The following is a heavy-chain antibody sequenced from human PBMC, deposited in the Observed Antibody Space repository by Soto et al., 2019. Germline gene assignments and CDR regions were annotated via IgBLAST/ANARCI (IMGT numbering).Heavy chain of an antibody. Sequence: GESLKISCNGSGYSFTSYWISWVRQMPGKGLEWMGRIDPSDSYTNYSPSFQGHVTISADKSISTAYLQWSSLKASDTAMYYCAILPHYYDSSGYYLLWGQGTLVTVSS. CDR2: IDPSDSYT. J-gene: IGHJ4*02. CDR3: AILPHYYDSSGYYLL. CDR1: GYSFTSYW. V-gene: IGHV5-10-1*01. D-gene: IGHD3-22*01.